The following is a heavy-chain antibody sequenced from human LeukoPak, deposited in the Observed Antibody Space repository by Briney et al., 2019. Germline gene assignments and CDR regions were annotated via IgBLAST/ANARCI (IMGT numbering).Heavy chain of an antibody. J-gene: IGHJ4*02. CDR1: GGSISSGSYY. D-gene: IGHD4-11*01. V-gene: IGHV4-61*02. CDR3: ARAPDTVTTIFGFDY. Sequence: PSETLSLTCTVSGGSISSGSYYWNWIRQPAGKGLEWIGRIYSSGSTNYNPSLKSRVTISVDKSKNQFSLKLSSVTAADTAVYYCARAPDTVTTIFGFDYWGQGTLVTVSS. CDR2: IYSSGST.